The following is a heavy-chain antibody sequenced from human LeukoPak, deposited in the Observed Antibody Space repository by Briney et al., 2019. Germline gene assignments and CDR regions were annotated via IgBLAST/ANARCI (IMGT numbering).Heavy chain of an antibody. J-gene: IGHJ3*02. D-gene: IGHD3-3*01. CDR2: IYTSGST. V-gene: IGHV4-61*02. CDR1: GGSISSGCYY. CDR3: ARGLLILRFLAPDAFDI. Sequence: SETLSLTCTVSGGSISSGCYYWSWIRQPAGKGLEWIVRIYTSGSTNYNPSLKSRVTISVDTSKNQFSLKLSSVTAADTAVYYCARGLLILRFLAPDAFDIWGQGTMVTVSS.